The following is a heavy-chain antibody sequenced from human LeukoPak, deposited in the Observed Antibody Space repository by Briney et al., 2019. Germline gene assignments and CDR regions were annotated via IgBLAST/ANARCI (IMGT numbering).Heavy chain of an antibody. Sequence: GGSLRLSCAASGFTFSSYAMSWVRQAPGKGLGWVSAISGSGGSTYYADSVKGRFTISRDNSKNTLYLQMNSLRAEDTAVYYCATVAGLERESDYWGQGPLVTVSS. CDR3: ATVAGLERESDY. J-gene: IGHJ4*02. CDR1: GFTFSSYA. V-gene: IGHV3-23*01. D-gene: IGHD1-1*01. CDR2: ISGSGGST.